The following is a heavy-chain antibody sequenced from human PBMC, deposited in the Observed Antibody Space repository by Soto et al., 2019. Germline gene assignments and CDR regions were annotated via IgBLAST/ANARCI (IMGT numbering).Heavy chain of an antibody. Sequence: EASVKVSCKASGYTFTSYYMHWVRQAPGQGLEWMGIINPSGGSTSYAQKFQGRVTMTRDTSTSTVYMELSSLRSEDTAVYYCARAFEFYYYYYGMDVWGQGTTVTVSS. CDR1: GYTFTSYY. V-gene: IGHV1-46*01. CDR2: INPSGGST. J-gene: IGHJ6*02. CDR3: ARAFEFYYYYYGMDV.